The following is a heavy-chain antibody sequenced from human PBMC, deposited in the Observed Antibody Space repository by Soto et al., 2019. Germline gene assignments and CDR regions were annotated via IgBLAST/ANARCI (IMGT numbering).Heavy chain of an antibody. J-gene: IGHJ4*02. Sequence: QVQLVESGGGVVQPGRSLRLYCAASGFTFSSYAMHWVRQAPGKGLEWVAVISYDGSNKYYADSVKGRFTISRDNSKNTLYLQMNSLRAEDTAVYYCARVAVEMATIHVFDYWGQGTLVTVSS. CDR1: GFTFSSYA. CDR3: ARVAVEMATIHVFDY. CDR2: ISYDGSNK. V-gene: IGHV3-30-3*01. D-gene: IGHD5-12*01.